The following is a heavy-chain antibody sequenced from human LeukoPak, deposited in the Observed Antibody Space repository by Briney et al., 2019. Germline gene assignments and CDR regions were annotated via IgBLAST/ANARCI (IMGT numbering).Heavy chain of an antibody. V-gene: IGHV4-4*07. Sequence: PSETLSLTCTVSGGSISSYYWSWIRQPAGKGLEWIGRIYTSGSTNYNPSLKSRVTMSVDTSKNQFSLKLSSVTAADTAVYYCARSSLDSSGYYLYWYFDLWGRGTLATVSS. J-gene: IGHJ2*01. CDR3: ARSSLDSSGYYLYWYFDL. CDR1: GGSISSYY. CDR2: IYTSGST. D-gene: IGHD3-22*01.